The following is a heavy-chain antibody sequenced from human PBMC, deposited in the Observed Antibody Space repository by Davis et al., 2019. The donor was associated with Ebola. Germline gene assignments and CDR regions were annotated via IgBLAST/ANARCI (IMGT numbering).Heavy chain of an antibody. CDR3: GRGGDPRYTDY. CDR2: ISYDGSNK. CDR1: GFTFSSYG. Sequence: GESLKISCAASGFTFSSYGMHWVRQAPGKGLEWVAVISYDGSNKYYADSVKGRFTISRDNSKNTLYLQMNSLRAEDTAVYHCGRGGDPRYTDYWGQGTLVTVSS. D-gene: IGHD1-1*01. V-gene: IGHV3-30*03. J-gene: IGHJ4*02.